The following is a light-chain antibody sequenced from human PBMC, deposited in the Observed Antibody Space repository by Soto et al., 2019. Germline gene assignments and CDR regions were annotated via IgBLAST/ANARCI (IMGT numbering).Light chain of an antibody. CDR1: SSNIGAGYD. Sequence: QSVLTQPPSVSGAPGQRVTISCTGSSSNIGAGYDVHWYKQLPGTAPKVLIYGNNNRPSGVPDRFSGSKSGTSASLAITGLQAEDEADYYCQSFDNSLSGSRVFGTGTKVTV. J-gene: IGLJ1*01. CDR2: GNN. V-gene: IGLV1-40*01. CDR3: QSFDNSLSGSRV.